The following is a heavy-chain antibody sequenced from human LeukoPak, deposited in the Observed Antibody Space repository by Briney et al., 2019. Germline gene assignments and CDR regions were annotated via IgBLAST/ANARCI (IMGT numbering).Heavy chain of an antibody. CDR3: ARGPVEAVFGVSTED. Sequence: ASVKVSCKASGYTFTSYDINWVRQATGQGLEWMGWMNPNSGNTGYAQKFQGRVSMTRDTSISTAFMELSSLRSEDTAVYYCARGPVEAVFGVSTEDWGQGTTVTVSS. CDR1: GYTFTSYD. J-gene: IGHJ6*02. CDR2: MNPNSGNT. D-gene: IGHD3-10*02. V-gene: IGHV1-8*01.